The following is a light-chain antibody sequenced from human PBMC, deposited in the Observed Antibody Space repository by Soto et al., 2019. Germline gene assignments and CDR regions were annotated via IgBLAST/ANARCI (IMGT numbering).Light chain of an antibody. Sequence: QSLLTPAASLSGTPGKSITIPCTRTSSDVGGSNYVSWYQQHPVRAPKLMIYDVTNRPSGVSDRFSGSKSGNTASLTISGLQAEDEADYYCSSYTSSSTPYVFGTGTKVTVL. V-gene: IGLV2-14*01. J-gene: IGLJ1*01. CDR2: DVT. CDR3: SSYTSSSTPYV. CDR1: SSDVGGSNY.